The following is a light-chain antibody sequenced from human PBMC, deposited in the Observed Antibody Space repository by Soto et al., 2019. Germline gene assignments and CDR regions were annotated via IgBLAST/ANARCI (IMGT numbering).Light chain of an antibody. CDR2: AAS. CDR1: QGISSY. CDR3: QGLNDYPIT. Sequence: DIQLTQSPSFLSASVGARVTITCRASQGISSYLAWYQQKPGKAPKFLIYAASTLRGGVPSRFSGSGSGTEFTLTISSLQPEDFATYYCQGLNDYPITFGQGTRLEIK. V-gene: IGKV1-9*01. J-gene: IGKJ5*01.